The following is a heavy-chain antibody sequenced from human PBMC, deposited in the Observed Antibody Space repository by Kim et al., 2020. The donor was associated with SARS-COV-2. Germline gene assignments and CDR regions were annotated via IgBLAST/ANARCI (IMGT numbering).Heavy chain of an antibody. V-gene: IGHV3-9*01. Sequence: GGSLRLSCAASGFTFDDYAMHWVRQAPGKGLEWVSGISWNSGSIGYADSVKGRFTISRDNAKNSLYLQMNSLRAEDTALYYCAKAYGSARDYYYGMDVWG. D-gene: IGHD3-10*01. J-gene: IGHJ6*01. CDR3: AKAYGSARDYYYGMDV. CDR2: ISWNSGSI. CDR1: GFTFDDYA.